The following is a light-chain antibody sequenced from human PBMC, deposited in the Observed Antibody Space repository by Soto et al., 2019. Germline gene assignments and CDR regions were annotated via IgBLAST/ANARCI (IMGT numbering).Light chain of an antibody. CDR2: EVT. J-gene: IGLJ1*01. CDR3: NPGRVSHLYV. Sequence: SALTQPASVYGSPGQTITISCTGTSSDIGGYNAVSWYQHHPGKAPKLIIYEVTHRPSGVSDRFSASKSGNTASLTISGLQAEDEADYYCNPGRVSHLYVVGTGTKVTAL. V-gene: IGLV2-14*01. CDR1: SSDIGGYNA.